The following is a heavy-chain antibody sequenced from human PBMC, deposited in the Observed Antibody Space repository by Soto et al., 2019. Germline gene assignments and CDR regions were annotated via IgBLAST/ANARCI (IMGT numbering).Heavy chain of an antibody. CDR2: ITPDGTEQ. V-gene: IGHV3-30*18. D-gene: IGHD1-26*01. CDR3: AKRGILGAQGMAYFDL. CDR1: GFTFNTYA. J-gene: IGHJ2*01. Sequence: QVQLMESGGGVVQPGRSLRLSCAASGFTFNTYAMHWVRQAPGKGLEWVAVITPDGTEQYYADSVQGRFTISRDNSNNTLYLQMNSLGLEDMSIYPGAKRGILGAQGMAYFDLWGRGTLFTVSS.